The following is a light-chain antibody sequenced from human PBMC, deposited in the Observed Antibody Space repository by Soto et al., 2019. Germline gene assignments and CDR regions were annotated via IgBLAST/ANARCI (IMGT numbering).Light chain of an antibody. CDR2: DAS. CDR3: QHRSNWPIT. V-gene: IGKV3-11*01. J-gene: IGKJ5*01. CDR1: QSVSSS. Sequence: EIVLAQSPATLSLSPGERATLSCRASQSVSSSLAWYQQRPGQAPRLLIYDASKRATDIPARFSASGSGTDFTLTVSSLEPEDFAVYYCQHRSNWPITFGQGTRLEIK.